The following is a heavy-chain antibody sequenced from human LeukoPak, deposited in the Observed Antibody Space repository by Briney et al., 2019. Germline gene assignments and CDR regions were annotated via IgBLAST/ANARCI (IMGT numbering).Heavy chain of an antibody. D-gene: IGHD6-6*01. CDR1: GGSISSYY. V-gene: IGHV3-72*01. Sequence: LSLTCTVSGGSISSYYWSWVRQAPGKGLEWVGRTRNKAKSYTTDYAASVKGRFTISRDDSKNSLCLQMNSLKTEDTAVYYCAVSIDYHYGMDVWGRGTTVTVSS. CDR2: TRNKAKSYTT. J-gene: IGHJ6*02. CDR3: AVSIDYHYGMDV.